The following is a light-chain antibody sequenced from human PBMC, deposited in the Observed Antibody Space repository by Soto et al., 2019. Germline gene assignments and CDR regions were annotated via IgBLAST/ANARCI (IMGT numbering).Light chain of an antibody. CDR1: QSISNW. CDR2: HAS. Sequence: DIQMTQSPSTLPASVGDRVTLTCRASQSISNWLAWYQQKPGTAPKVLIDHASDLQSGVRSRFSGSGSGTDFTLNICSLEADDFATYQRQQYNRYSFGQGTKVDIK. CDR3: QQYNRYS. V-gene: IGKV1-5*01. J-gene: IGKJ1*01.